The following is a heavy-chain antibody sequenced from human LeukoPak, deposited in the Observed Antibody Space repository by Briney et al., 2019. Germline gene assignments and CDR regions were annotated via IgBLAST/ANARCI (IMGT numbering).Heavy chain of an antibody. CDR1: GYSISSGYY. D-gene: IGHD1-1*01. V-gene: IGHV4-38-2*02. CDR3: ARGVRKAIYYYYMDV. J-gene: IGHJ6*03. Sequence: SETLSLTCTVSGYSISSGYYWGWIRQPPGKGLEWIGSIYHSGSTYYNPSLKSRVTISVDTSKNQFSLKLSSVTAADTAVYYCARGVRKAIYYYYMDVWGKGTTVTVSS. CDR2: IYHSGST.